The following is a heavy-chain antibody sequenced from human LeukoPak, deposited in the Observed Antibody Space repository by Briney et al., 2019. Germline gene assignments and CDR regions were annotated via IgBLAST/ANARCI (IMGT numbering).Heavy chain of an antibody. V-gene: IGHV4-4*07. CDR1: GGSISSYY. CDR3: ARDGDSSGWTRSDY. CDR2: SYTSGST. Sequence: SETLSLTCTVSGGSISSYYWSWIRQPAGKGLEWIGRSYTSGSTNYNPSLKSRVTMSVDTSKNQFSLKLSSVTAADTAVYYCARDGDSSGWTRSDYWGQGTLVTVSS. D-gene: IGHD6-19*01. J-gene: IGHJ4*02.